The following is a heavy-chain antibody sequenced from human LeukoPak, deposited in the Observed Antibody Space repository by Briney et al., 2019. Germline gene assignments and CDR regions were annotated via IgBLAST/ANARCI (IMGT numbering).Heavy chain of an antibody. CDR2: INPSGGST. J-gene: IGHJ4*02. Sequence: GASVKVSCKASGYTFTRYYMHWGRQAPGQGLEWMGIINPSGGSTSYAQKFQGRVTMTRDTSTSTVYMELSSLRSEDTAVYYCARRQWLVQGGYYFDYWGQGTLVTVSS. D-gene: IGHD6-19*01. CDR1: GYTFTRYY. V-gene: IGHV1-46*01. CDR3: ARRQWLVQGGYYFDY.